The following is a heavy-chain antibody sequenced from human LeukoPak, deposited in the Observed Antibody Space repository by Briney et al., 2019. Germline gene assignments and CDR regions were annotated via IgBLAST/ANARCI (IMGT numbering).Heavy chain of an antibody. V-gene: IGHV4-4*07. CDR3: ARDRERPSTGWFDP. J-gene: IGHJ5*02. D-gene: IGHD3-9*01. CDR2: IYTSGST. CDR1: GGSISSYY. Sequence: SETLSLTCTVSGGSISSYYWSWIRQPAGKGLEWIGRIYTSGSTNYNPSLKSRVTMSVDTSKNQSSLKLSYVTAADTAVYYCARDRERPSTGWFDPWGQGTLVTVSS.